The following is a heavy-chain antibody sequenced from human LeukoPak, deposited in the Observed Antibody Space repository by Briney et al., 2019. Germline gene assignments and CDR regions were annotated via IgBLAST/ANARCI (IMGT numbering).Heavy chain of an antibody. J-gene: IGHJ2*01. D-gene: IGHD5-24*01. CDR2: SISSI. CDR3: AKGRDVYNYWYFDL. V-gene: IGHV3-48*01. Sequence: SISSIYYADSVKGRFTISRDNAKNSLYLQMNSLRAEDTAVYYCAKGRDVYNYWYFDLWGRGTLVTVSS.